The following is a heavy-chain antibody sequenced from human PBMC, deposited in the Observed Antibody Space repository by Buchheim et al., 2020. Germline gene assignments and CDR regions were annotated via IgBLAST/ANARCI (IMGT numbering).Heavy chain of an antibody. CDR1: GFTFSSYG. CDR2: ISYDGSNK. D-gene: IGHD1-26*01. Sequence: QVQLVESGGGVVQPGRSLRLSCAASGFTFSSYGMHWVRQAPGKGLEWVAVISYDGSNKYYADSVKGRFTISRDNSKNTLYLKMNSLRAEDTAVYYCAKGALVGATTGASGIDYWGQGTL. V-gene: IGHV3-30*18. CDR3: AKGALVGATTGASGIDY. J-gene: IGHJ4*02.